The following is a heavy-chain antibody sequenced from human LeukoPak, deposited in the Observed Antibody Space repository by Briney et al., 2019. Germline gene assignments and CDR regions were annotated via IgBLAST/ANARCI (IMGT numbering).Heavy chain of an antibody. Sequence: SGVSLRLSCAASRFTLSNYWMSWVRQAPGKGLEWVANIKQDGSETYYVDSVKGRFTISRDNAKNSLSLQMNSLRAEDTAVYYCARQRGSGCLDYWGQGTLVTVSS. CDR1: RFTLSNYW. CDR2: IKQDGSET. D-gene: IGHD6-19*01. V-gene: IGHV3-7*01. CDR3: ARQRGSGCLDY. J-gene: IGHJ4*02.